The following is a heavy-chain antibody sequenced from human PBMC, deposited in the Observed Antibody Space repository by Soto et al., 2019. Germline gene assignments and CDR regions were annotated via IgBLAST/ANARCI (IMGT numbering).Heavy chain of an antibody. J-gene: IGHJ6*02. Sequence: QVQLVQSGAEVKKPGSSVKVSCKASGGTFSSYAISWVRQAPGQGLEWMGGIIPIFGTANYAQKFQGRVTITADESTSAAYMELSSLRSEDTAVYYCARGYVVVVSGEAYYYGMDVWGQGTTVTVSS. CDR2: IIPIFGTA. CDR3: ARGYVVVVSGEAYYYGMDV. V-gene: IGHV1-69*01. D-gene: IGHD2-15*01. CDR1: GGTFSSYA.